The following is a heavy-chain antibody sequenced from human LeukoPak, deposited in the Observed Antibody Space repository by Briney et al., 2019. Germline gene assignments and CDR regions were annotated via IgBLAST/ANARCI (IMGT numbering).Heavy chain of an antibody. D-gene: IGHD2-15*01. CDR2: IYYSGST. CDR3: ASRVVAASDYYYYYGMDV. V-gene: IGHV4-31*03. CDR1: GGSISSGGYY. Sequence: SQTLSLTCTVSGGSISSGGYYWSWIRQHPGQGLEWIGYIYYSGSTYYNPSLKSRVTISVDTSKNQFSLKLSSVTAADTAVYYCASRVVAASDYYYYYGMDVWGQGTTVTVSS. J-gene: IGHJ6*02.